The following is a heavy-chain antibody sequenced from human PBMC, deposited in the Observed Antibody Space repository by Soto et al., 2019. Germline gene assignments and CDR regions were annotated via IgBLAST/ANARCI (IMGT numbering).Heavy chain of an antibody. Sequence: GGSLRLSCAASGITFSSYAMSWVRQAPGKGLEWVSSISGSGGSTYYADSVKGRFTISRDNSKNTLYLQMSSLRAEDTAVYYCAPRKESRRFDYGGKEPLVTVPS. CDR2: ISGSGGST. CDR1: GITFSSYA. D-gene: IGHD2-2*01. CDR3: APRKESRRFDY. V-gene: IGHV3-23*01. J-gene: IGHJ4*02.